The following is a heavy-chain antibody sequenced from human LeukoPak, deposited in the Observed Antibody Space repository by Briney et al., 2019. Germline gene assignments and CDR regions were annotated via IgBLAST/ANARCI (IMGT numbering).Heavy chain of an antibody. D-gene: IGHD6-19*01. CDR3: AREKAGAFDH. Sequence: PGGSLRLSCAASGFTFSSYEMNWVRQAPGKGLEWVSYISSSGSTIYYADSVKGRFTISRDNAKNSLYLQMNSLRAEDTAVYYCAREKAGAFDHWGQGTLVTVSS. V-gene: IGHV3-48*03. CDR2: ISSSGSTI. J-gene: IGHJ4*02. CDR1: GFTFSSYE.